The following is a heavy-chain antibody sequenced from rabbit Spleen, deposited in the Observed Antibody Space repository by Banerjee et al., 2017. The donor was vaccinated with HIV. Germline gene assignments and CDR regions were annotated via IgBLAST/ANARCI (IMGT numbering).Heavy chain of an antibody. D-gene: IGHD1-1*01. J-gene: IGHJ6*01. V-gene: IGHV1S40*01. CDR2: IDIGSSGFT. Sequence: QQLEESGGGLVKPGASLTLTCKASGFSFNSGDDMCWVRQAPGKGLEWIACIDIGSSGFTYFASWAKGRFTISKTSSTTVTLQMTSLTAADTATYFCARDTSSSFSSYGMDLWGQGTLVTVS. CDR1: GFSFNSGDD. CDR3: ARDTSSSFSSYGMDL.